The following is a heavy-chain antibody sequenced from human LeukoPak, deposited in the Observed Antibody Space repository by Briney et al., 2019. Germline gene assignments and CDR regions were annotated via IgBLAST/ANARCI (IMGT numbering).Heavy chain of an antibody. J-gene: IGHJ3*01. D-gene: IGHD3-16*01. Sequence: GGSLRLSCVASGFTFSSYAMTWVRQAPGKGLEWVSHINSDGDNAYYADSVKGRFAISRDNSKNTLYLQMNSLRAEDTALYYFARGGIFFVFGGKGKMVTVSS. CDR2: INSDGDNA. CDR1: GFTFSSYA. V-gene: IGHV3-23*01. CDR3: ARGGIFFVF.